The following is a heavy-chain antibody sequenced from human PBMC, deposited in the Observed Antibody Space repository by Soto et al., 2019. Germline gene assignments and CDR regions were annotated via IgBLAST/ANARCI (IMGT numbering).Heavy chain of an antibody. CDR3: ARRINDYGDYYFDY. D-gene: IGHD4-17*01. Sequence: QVQLVQSGAEVKKPGSSVKVSCKASGGTFSSYAISWVRQAPGQGLEWMGGIIPIFGTANYAQKFQGRVTITADESTRTADMELSSLRSEDTAVYYCARRINDYGDYYFDYWGQGTLVTVSS. J-gene: IGHJ4*02. V-gene: IGHV1-69*01. CDR1: GGTFSSYA. CDR2: IIPIFGTA.